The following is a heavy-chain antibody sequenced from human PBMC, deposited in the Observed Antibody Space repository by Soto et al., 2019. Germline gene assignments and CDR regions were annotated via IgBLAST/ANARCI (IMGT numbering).Heavy chain of an antibody. V-gene: IGHV2-5*02. J-gene: IGHJ4*02. CDR2: IYWDDDE. CDR3: AHGSCSSADCYPNPYLDY. Sequence: QITLTESGPTLVKPTQTLTLTCTFSGFSLSTTAEGVGWIRQPPGKALEWLALIYWDDDERYSPSLKSRLTITKDTSKNQVVLTMTNVDPVDTATYYCAHGSCSSADCYPNPYLDYWGQGILVTVSS. CDR1: GFSLSTTAEG. D-gene: IGHD2-2*01.